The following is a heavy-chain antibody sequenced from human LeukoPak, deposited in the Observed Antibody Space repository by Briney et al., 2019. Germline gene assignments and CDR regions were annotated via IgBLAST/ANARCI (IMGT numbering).Heavy chain of an antibody. D-gene: IGHD3-10*01. V-gene: IGHV3-33*01. CDR3: ARELFGSGSCPDY. CDR1: GFTFSSYA. J-gene: IGHJ4*02. CDR2: EWHDGSNR. Sequence: GTSLRLSCTAPGFTFSSYAIHWIRQAPGKGLEWVALEWHDGSNRYYSEAVKGRFTISRDSSKNTVYLQINSLRAEDTDVYYCARELFGSGSCPDYWGQGTRVTVSS.